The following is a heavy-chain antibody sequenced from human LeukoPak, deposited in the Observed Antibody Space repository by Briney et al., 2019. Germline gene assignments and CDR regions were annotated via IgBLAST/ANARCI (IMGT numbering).Heavy chain of an antibody. CDR2: ISYDGSNK. CDR3: AKAKLRGGSYDWFDP. J-gene: IGHJ5*02. Sequence: GGSLRLSCAASGFTFSSYAMHWVRQAPGKGLEWVAVISYDGSNKYYADSVKGRFTISRDNSKNTLYLQMNSLRAEDTAVYHCAKAKLRGGSYDWFDPWGQGTLVTVSS. CDR1: GFTFSSYA. V-gene: IGHV3-30-3*01. D-gene: IGHD3-16*01.